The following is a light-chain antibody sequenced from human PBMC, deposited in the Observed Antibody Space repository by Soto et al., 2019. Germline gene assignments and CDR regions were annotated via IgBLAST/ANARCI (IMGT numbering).Light chain of an antibody. CDR1: QSISIW. CDR3: QQYNNYATWT. J-gene: IGKJ1*01. Sequence: DIQMTQSPSTLSASVGERVTITFRASQSISIWLAWYQHKPGKAPQVLIWDASSLQRGVPSRFSGSGSGTEFTLTISSLQPDDFATYYCQQYNNYATWTFGQGTKVDIK. V-gene: IGKV1-5*01. CDR2: DAS.